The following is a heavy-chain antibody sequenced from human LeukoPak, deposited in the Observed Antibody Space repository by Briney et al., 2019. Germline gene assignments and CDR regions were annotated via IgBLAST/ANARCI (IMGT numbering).Heavy chain of an antibody. CDR1: GFTFSSYG. CDR2: ISYDGSSK. V-gene: IGHV3-30*18. CDR3: AKQILDYYGSSGYYAPHFDY. J-gene: IGHJ4*02. Sequence: GGSLRLSCAASGFTFSSYGMHWVRKAPGKGLEWVAVISYDGSSKYYADSVKGRFTISRDNSKNTLYLQMNSLRAEDTAVYYCAKQILDYYGSSGYYAPHFDYWGQGTLVTVSS. D-gene: IGHD3-22*01.